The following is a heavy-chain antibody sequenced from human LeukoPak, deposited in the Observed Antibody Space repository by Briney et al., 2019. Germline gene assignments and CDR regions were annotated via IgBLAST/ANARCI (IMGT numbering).Heavy chain of an antibody. CDR1: GFNFNNAW. V-gene: IGHV3-15*01. J-gene: IGHJ3*01. D-gene: IGHD3-10*01. CDR2: IKTKTDGGTT. CDR3: TREATYGSGSYFAYDV. Sequence: GGSLRLSCAASGFNFNNAWMSWVRRAPGKGLEWVGRIKTKTDGGTTDYAAPVKGRFTISRDDSKNTLYLQMNSLKTEDTAVYYCTREATYGSGSYFAYDVWGQGTTVTVSS.